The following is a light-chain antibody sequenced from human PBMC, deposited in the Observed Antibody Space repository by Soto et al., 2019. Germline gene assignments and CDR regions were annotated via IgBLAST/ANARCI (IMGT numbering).Light chain of an antibody. CDR2: GAS. J-gene: IGKJ2*01. V-gene: IGKV3-20*01. Sequence: EIVLTQSPGTLSLSPGERATLSCRASQSVSSSYFAWYQQKPGQAPRLLIYGASTRATGIPDRFSGSGSGTDFTLTISRLKPEDFAVYYCQQYASSRYTFGQGTKLEIK. CDR3: QQYASSRYT. CDR1: QSVSSSY.